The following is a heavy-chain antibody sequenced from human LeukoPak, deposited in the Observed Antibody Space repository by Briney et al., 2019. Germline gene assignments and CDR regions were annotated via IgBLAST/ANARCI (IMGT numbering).Heavy chain of an antibody. CDR2: ISYDGSNK. V-gene: IGHV3-30*03. J-gene: IGHJ3*02. Sequence: GGSLRLSCAASGLTFSSCGMHWVRQAPGKGLEWVAVISYDGSNKYYAGSVKGRFTISRHNSKNTLYLQMNSLRAEDTAVYYCAREAYDAFDIWGQGTMVTVSS. CDR3: AREAYDAFDI. CDR1: GLTFSSCG.